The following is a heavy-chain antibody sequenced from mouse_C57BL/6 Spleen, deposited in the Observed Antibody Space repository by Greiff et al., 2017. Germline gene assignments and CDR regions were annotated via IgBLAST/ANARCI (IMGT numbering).Heavy chain of an antibody. CDR1: GYTFTSYW. CDR2: IYPGSGST. CDR3: ARSDYGSSFWFAY. Sequence: QVQLQQPGAELVKPGASVKMPCKASGYTFTSYWITWVKQRPGQGLEWIGDIYPGSGSTNYNEKFKSKATLTVDTSSSTAYMQLSSLTSEDSAVYYGARSDYGSSFWFAYWGQGTLVTVSA. V-gene: IGHV1-55*01. J-gene: IGHJ3*01. D-gene: IGHD1-1*01.